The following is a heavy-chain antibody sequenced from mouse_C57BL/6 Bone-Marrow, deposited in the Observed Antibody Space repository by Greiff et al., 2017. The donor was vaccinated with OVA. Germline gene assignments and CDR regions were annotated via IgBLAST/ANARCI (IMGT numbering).Heavy chain of an antibody. CDR2: IYPGSGST. J-gene: IGHJ1*03. CDR1: GYTFTSYW. D-gene: IGHD3-1*01. V-gene: IGHV1-55*01. CDR3: AEGGSSSFYWYFDV. Sequence: VQLQQPGAELVKPGASVKMSCKASGYTFTSYWITWVKQRPGQGLEWIGDIYPGSGSTNYNEKFKSKATLTVDTSSSTAYMQLSSLTSEDSAVYYCAEGGSSSFYWYFDVWGTGTTVTVSS.